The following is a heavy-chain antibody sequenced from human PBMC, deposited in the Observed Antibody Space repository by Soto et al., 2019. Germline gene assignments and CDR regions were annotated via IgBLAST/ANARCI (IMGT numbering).Heavy chain of an antibody. V-gene: IGHV4-28*01. J-gene: IGHJ5*02. Sequence: PSETLSLTCVVSGYSIRSSNWWGWIRQPPGKGLEWIGYIYYSGSTYYNPSLKSRVTMSVDTSKNQFSLKLSSVTAVDTTVYYCAAKDRTTDCFDPWGQGTLVTVSS. CDR1: GYSIRSSNW. D-gene: IGHD4-17*01. CDR3: AAKDRTTDCFDP. CDR2: IYYSGST.